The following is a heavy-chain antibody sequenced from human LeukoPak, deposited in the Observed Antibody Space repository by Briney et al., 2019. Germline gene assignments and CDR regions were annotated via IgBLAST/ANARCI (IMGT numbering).Heavy chain of an antibody. V-gene: IGHV4-59*02. CDR2: IHYSGLT. D-gene: IGHD1-7*01. CDR3: ARDPPEDEWNSLDS. Sequence: SETLSLTCTVSGGSVNGYYWNWIRQAPGKGLEWIGFIHYSGLTVYSPSLQSRVSMSVDTSRNQFSLDLSSVTAADTALYYCARDPPEDEWNSLDSWGQGILVTVFS. J-gene: IGHJ4*02. CDR1: GGSVNGYY.